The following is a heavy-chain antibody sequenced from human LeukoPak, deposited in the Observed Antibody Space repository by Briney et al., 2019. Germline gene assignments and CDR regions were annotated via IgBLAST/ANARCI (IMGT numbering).Heavy chain of an antibody. Sequence: GGSLRLSCTASGFTFSSYAMSWVRQAPGKGLEWVAFIHYDGSNNYYADSVKGRFTISRDNSKNTLYLQMNTLRADDTAVYYCAKDHGSSDWYYFDCWGQGTLVTVSS. V-gene: IGHV3-30*02. CDR3: AKDHGSSDWYYFDC. J-gene: IGHJ4*02. CDR1: GFTFSSYA. CDR2: IHYDGSNN. D-gene: IGHD6-13*01.